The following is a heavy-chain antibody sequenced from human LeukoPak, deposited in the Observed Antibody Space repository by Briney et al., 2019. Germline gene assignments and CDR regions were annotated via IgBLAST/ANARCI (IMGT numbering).Heavy chain of an antibody. CDR2: INPNNGGT. CDR3: AGNTAVAGSPQGLPSLDV. V-gene: IGHV1-2*02. CDR1: GYTFTAQY. Sequence: ASVKVSCKASGYTFTAQYMHWVRQAPGQGLEWMGWINPNNGGTNYAQKFQGRVTMTRDTSISTAYMELSRLRSDDTAVYYCAGNTAVAGSPQGLPSLDVWGKGTTVTVSS. D-gene: IGHD6-19*01. J-gene: IGHJ6*04.